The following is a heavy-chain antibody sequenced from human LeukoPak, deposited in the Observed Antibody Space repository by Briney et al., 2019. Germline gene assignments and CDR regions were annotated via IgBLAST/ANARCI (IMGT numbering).Heavy chain of an antibody. CDR1: GGSISSYY. V-gene: IGHV4-59*01. J-gene: IGHJ4*02. D-gene: IGHD3-10*01. Sequence: SETLSLTCTVSGGSISSYYWSWIRQPPGKGLEWIGYIYNSGSTNYNPSLKSRVIISVHKSKNQFSLKLSSVTAADTAVYYCARGGSGSYYNVPLDYWGQGTLVTVSS. CDR2: IYNSGST. CDR3: ARGGSGSYYNVPLDY.